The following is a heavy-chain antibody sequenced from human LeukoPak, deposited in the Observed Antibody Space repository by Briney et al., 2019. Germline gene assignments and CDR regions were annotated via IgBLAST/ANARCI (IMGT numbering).Heavy chain of an antibody. V-gene: IGHV1-2*02. D-gene: IGHD6-19*01. CDR3: ARGSSGWTHKQFDY. Sequence: ASVKVSCKASGYTFTGYYMHWVRQAPGQGLEWMGWINPNSGGTNYAQKFQGRVTMTRDTSVCTAYMELSRLRSDDTAVYYCARGSSGWTHKQFDYWGQGTLVTVSS. CDR2: INPNSGGT. J-gene: IGHJ4*02. CDR1: GYTFTGYY.